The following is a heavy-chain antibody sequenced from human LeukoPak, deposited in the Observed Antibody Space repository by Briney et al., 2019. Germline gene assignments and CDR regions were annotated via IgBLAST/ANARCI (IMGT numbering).Heavy chain of an antibody. CDR3: ARVEDWNYDY. V-gene: IGHV4-59*01. CDR1: GGSISNYY. CDR2: IYYSGST. J-gene: IGHJ4*02. Sequence: SETLSLTCTVSGGSISNYYWSWIRQPPGKGLEWIGYIYYSGSTNYNPSLKSRVTISVDTSKNQFSLKLSSVTAADTAVYYCARVEDWNYDYWGQGTLVTVSS. D-gene: IGHD1-7*01.